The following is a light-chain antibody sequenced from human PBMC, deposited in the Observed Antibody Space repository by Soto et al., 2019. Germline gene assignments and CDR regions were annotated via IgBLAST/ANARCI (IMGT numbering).Light chain of an antibody. CDR3: CSYATSTTWV. V-gene: IGLV2-14*01. CDR2: EVS. CDR1: SSDIGGYNY. J-gene: IGLJ3*02. Sequence: QSALTQPAAVSGSPGQSITISCIGTSSDIGGYNYVSWYQQHPGKAPKLLISEVSNRPSGVSHRFSGSKSGNTASLTISGLQSEDEADYYCCSYATSTTWVFGGGTKLTVL.